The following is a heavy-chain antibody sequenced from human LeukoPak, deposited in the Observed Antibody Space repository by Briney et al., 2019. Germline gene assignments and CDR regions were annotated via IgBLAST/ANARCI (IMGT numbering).Heavy chain of an antibody. CDR1: GYSISSGYY. D-gene: IGHD3-10*01. J-gene: IGHJ6*03. Sequence: SETLSLTCTVSGYSISSGYYWGWIRQPPGKGLEWIGGIYHSGSTYYNPSLKSRVTISVDTSKNQFSLKLSSVTAADTAVYYCARQHGSGSYYTYYYYYYYMDVWGKGTTVTVSS. CDR3: ARQHGSGSYYTYYYYYYYMDV. V-gene: IGHV4-38-2*02. CDR2: IYHSGST.